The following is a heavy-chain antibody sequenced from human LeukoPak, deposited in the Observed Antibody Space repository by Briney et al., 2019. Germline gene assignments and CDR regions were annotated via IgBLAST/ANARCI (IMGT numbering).Heavy chain of an antibody. V-gene: IGHV3-30*02. J-gene: IGHJ5*01. Sequence: GGSLRLSCVASEFTFSNYGVHWVRQAPGKGLEWVALIRSDGSNEYYEDSVKGRFTISRDNSKNILYLQMNSLRAEDTAVYYCARARGTYSNALDSWGQGSLVTVSS. CDR1: EFTFSNYG. D-gene: IGHD2-15*01. CDR3: ARARGTYSNALDS. CDR2: IRSDGSNE.